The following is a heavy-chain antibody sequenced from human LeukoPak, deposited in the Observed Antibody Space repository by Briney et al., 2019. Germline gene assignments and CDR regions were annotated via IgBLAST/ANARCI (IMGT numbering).Heavy chain of an antibody. CDR3: AKVDGYYFDY. J-gene: IGHJ4*02. CDR2: ISGDGSDT. CDR1: GFSFSNYW. V-gene: IGHV3-74*01. Sequence: GGSLRLSCAASGFSFSNYWMHWVRQAPGRGLVWVSRISGDGSDTIYADSVKGRFTMSRDNAKNTLYLQMNSLRAEDTAVYYCAKVDGYYFDYWGQGTLVTVSS. D-gene: IGHD4-17*01.